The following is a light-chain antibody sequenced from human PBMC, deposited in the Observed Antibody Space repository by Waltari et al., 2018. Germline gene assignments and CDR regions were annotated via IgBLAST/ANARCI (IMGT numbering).Light chain of an antibody. CDR1: HSVSRA. CDR2: GAS. V-gene: IGKV3-20*01. Sequence: EILLTQSPGRLSSSTGARVPLSCRASHSVSRALAWYQQKPGQAPRLLIFGASNRATGIPDRFSGSGSETDFSLTISRLEPEDFAVYYCQHYVRLPATFGRGTKVEIK. J-gene: IGKJ1*01. CDR3: QHYVRLPAT.